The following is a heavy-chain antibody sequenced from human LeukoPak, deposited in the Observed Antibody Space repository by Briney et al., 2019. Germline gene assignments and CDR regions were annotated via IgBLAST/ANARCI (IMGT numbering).Heavy chain of an antibody. CDR2: INQDGSER. V-gene: IGHV3-7*01. CDR3: AGEQCSGNSCYYY. CDR1: GFSFSTFW. Sequence: GGSLRLSCAASGFSFSTFWMSWVRQAPGKGLEWVANINQDGSERNYVDSVKGRFTISRDGAKNSLYLQMNSLRAEDAAVYYCAGEQCSGNSCYYYWGQGTLVTVSS. D-gene: IGHD2-15*01. J-gene: IGHJ4*02.